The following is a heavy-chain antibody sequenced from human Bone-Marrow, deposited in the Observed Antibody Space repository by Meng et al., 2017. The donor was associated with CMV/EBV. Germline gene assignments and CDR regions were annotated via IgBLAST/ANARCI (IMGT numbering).Heavy chain of an antibody. V-gene: IGHV1-46*01. CDR1: GYTFTSYY. J-gene: IGHJ4*02. CDR3: ARYRNSGGRPQYYFDY. Sequence: ASVKVSCKASGYTFTSYYMHWVRQAPGQGLEWMGIINPSGGSTSYAQKFQGRVTMTRDTSTSTVYMELSSLRSEDTAVYYCARYRNSGGRPQYYFDYWGQGTLVTVSS. D-gene: IGHD1-26*01. CDR2: INPSGGST.